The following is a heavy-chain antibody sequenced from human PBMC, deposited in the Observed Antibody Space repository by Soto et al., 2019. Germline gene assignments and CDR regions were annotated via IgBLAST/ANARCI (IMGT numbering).Heavy chain of an antibody. CDR1: VFTFSSYA. V-gene: IGHV3-23*01. Sequence: EVQLLESGGGLVQPGGSLRLSCAASVFTFSSYAMSWVRQAPGKGLEWVSAISGSGGSTYYADSVKGRFTISRDNSKNTLYLQMNSLRAEDTAVYYCAKRSTYYYYYMDVWGKGTTVTVSS. J-gene: IGHJ6*03. CDR3: AKRSTYYYYYMDV. CDR2: ISGSGGST.